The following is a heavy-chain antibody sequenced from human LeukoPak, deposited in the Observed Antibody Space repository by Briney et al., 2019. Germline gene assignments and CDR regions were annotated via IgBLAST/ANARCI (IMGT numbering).Heavy chain of an antibody. V-gene: IGHV3-53*01. D-gene: IGHD6-13*01. CDR1: GFTVRSNY. CDR2: IYSGGST. J-gene: IGHJ4*02. Sequence: QPGGSLRLSCAASGFTVRSNYMSWVRQAPGKGLEWVSIIYSGGSTYYADSVKGRFTISRDNSKNTLFLQMNSLRAEDTAVYYCARVASSWQFDYWGQGTLVTVSS. CDR3: ARVASSWQFDY.